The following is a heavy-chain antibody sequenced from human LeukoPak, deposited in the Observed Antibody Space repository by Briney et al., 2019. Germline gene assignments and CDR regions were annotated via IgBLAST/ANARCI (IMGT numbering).Heavy chain of an antibody. J-gene: IGHJ6*02. CDR2: IYPGDSDT. CDR1: GYSFTRYW. V-gene: IGHV5-51*01. CDR3: AIPYCSSTSCQKEVYYYYGMDV. D-gene: IGHD2-2*01. Sequence: GESLKISCKGSGYSFTRYWIGWVRQMPGKGLEWMGIIYPGDSDTRYSPSFQGQVPLSADKSISPASLQWRSLKASDTAMYYCAIPYCSSTSCQKEVYYYYGMDVWGQGTTVTVS.